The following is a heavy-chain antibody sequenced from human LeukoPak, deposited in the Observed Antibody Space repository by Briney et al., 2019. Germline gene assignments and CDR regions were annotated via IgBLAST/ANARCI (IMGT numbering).Heavy chain of an antibody. CDR2: ISSSSSYI. J-gene: IGHJ4*02. CDR3: AKDKMGPRSVPFDY. Sequence: GGSLRLSCAASGFTFSSYSMNWVRQAPGKGLEWVSSISSSSSYIYYADSVKGRFTISRDNAKNSLYLQMNSLRAEDTAVYYCAKDKMGPRSVPFDYWGQGTLVTVSS. D-gene: IGHD2-8*01. V-gene: IGHV3-21*04. CDR1: GFTFSSYS.